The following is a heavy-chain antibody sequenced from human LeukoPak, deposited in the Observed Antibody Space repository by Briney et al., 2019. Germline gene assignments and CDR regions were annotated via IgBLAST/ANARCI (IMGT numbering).Heavy chain of an antibody. CDR3: ASVRTYGGNDFDY. V-gene: IGHV4-4*02. D-gene: IGHD4-23*01. J-gene: IGHJ4*02. Sequence: KPSETLSLTCAVSGGSISSSNWWSWVRQPPGKGLEWIGEIYHSGSTNYNPSLKSRVTISVDTSKNQFSLKLSSVTAADTAVYYCASVRTYGGNDFDYWGQGTLVTVSS. CDR2: IYHSGST. CDR1: GGSISSSNW.